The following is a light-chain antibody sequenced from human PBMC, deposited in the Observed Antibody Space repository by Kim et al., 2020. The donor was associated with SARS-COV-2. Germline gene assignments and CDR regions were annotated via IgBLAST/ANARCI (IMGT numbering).Light chain of an antibody. CDR3: YSAADDNWV. V-gene: IGLV3-27*01. Sequence: SETPGQAARITCSGYILAKRYIRWFQQKPGQAPLLVIYKDSERPSGIPERFSGSSSGTTVTLTISGAQVEDETDYYCYSAADDNWVFGGGTQLTVL. J-gene: IGLJ3*02. CDR1: ILAKRY. CDR2: KDS.